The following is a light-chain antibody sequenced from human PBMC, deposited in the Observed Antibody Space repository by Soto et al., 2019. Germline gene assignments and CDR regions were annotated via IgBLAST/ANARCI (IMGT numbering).Light chain of an antibody. CDR1: QSVSSY. Sequence: EIVLTQSPATLSLSPGERATLSCRASQSVSSYLAWYQQKPGQAPRLLIYDASNRATGIPARFSGSGSGTDFTLTISSLEPEDFAVYYCQPGTFGPGTKVDIK. J-gene: IGKJ3*01. CDR3: QPGT. CDR2: DAS. V-gene: IGKV3-11*01.